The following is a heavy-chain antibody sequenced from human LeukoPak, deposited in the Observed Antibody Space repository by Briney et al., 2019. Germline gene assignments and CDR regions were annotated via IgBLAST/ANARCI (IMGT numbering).Heavy chain of an antibody. CDR1: GGSISSGDYY. V-gene: IGHV4-30-4*01. CDR3: ARVDYYGSGSYCNSDAFDI. J-gene: IGHJ3*02. Sequence: SETLSLTCTVSGGSISSGDYYWSWIRQPPGKGLEWIGYIYYSGSTYYNPSLKSRVTISVDTSKNQFSLKLSSVTAADTAVYYCARVDYYGSGSYCNSDAFDIWGQGTMVTVSS. D-gene: IGHD3-10*01. CDR2: IYYSGST.